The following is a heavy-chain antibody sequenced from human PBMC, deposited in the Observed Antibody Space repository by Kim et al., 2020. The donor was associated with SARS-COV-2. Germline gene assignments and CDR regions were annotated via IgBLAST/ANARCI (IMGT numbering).Heavy chain of an antibody. J-gene: IGHJ4*02. CDR3: ARHPFGFYFDY. CDR1: GGSISNTGYY. D-gene: IGHD3-10*01. Sequence: SETLSLTCTVSGGSISNTGYYWGWIRQPPGKGLEWIGSIYYSGITYYNASLKSRVTMSVDTSKSQFSLKVTSVTAADTAVYYCARHPFGFYFDYWGQGTLVTVSS. V-gene: IGHV4-39*07. CDR2: IYYSGIT.